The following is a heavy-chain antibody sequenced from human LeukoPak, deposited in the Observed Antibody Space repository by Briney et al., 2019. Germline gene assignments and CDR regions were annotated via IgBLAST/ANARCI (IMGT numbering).Heavy chain of an antibody. CDR3: ARGEAYGSGSYAFDI. J-gene: IGHJ3*02. D-gene: IGHD3-10*01. CDR2: IRSKANSYAT. Sequence: GGSLKLSCAAAGFTFSGSSMHWVRQASGKGLEWVGRIRSKANSYATAYAASVKGRFTISRDDSKNAAYPQMNSLKTEDTAVYYCARGEAYGSGSYAFDIWGQGTMVTVSS. CDR1: GFTFSGSS. V-gene: IGHV3-73*01.